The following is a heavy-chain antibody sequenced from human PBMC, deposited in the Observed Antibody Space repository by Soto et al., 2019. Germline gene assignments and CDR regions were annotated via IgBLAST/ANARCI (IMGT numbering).Heavy chain of an antibody. Sequence: EVQLLESGGGLVQPGGSLRLSCAASGFSLSSYAMSWVRQAPGKGLEWVSVISGSGGSSNYADSVKGRFTISRDNSKNTLYLQMNSLRAEDMAVYYCAKDGYCSSTSCYSRFDYWGQGTLVTVSS. CDR3: AKDGYCSSTSCYSRFDY. V-gene: IGHV3-23*01. J-gene: IGHJ4*02. CDR2: ISGSGGSS. CDR1: GFSLSSYA. D-gene: IGHD2-2*03.